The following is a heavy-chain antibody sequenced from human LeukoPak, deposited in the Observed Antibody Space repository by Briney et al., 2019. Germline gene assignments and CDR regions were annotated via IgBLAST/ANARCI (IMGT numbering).Heavy chain of an antibody. Sequence: GGSLRLSCAASGFTFSDYYVSWIRQAPGKGLEWVSYISSSSSHTNYADSVKGRFTISRDNAKNSLYLQMNSLRAEDTAVYYCARDLRSNYYGSGPLDYWGQGTLVTVSS. D-gene: IGHD3-10*01. CDR3: ARDLRSNYYGSGPLDY. J-gene: IGHJ4*02. V-gene: IGHV3-11*06. CDR2: ISSSSSHT. CDR1: GFTFSDYY.